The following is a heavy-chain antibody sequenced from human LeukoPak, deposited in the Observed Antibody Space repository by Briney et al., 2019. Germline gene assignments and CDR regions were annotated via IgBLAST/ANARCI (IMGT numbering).Heavy chain of an antibody. J-gene: IGHJ6*03. CDR1: DFSVSTNF. CDR2: LYTIGTT. V-gene: IGHV3-53*01. D-gene: IGHD1-26*01. Sequence: PGGSLRLSCAASDFSVSTNFMTWVRQAPGKGLEWVSVLYTIGTTYYADSVKGRFTISRDNSKNTLYLQMNSLRAEDTAVYYCAGYGGSYPYYMDVWGKGTTVTVSS. CDR3: AGYGGSYPYYMDV.